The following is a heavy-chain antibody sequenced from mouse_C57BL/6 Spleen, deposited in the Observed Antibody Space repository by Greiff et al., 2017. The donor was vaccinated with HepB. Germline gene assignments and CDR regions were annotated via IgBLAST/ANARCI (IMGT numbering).Heavy chain of an antibody. J-gene: IGHJ4*01. CDR3: TRGIYYYGSSPYAMDY. CDR1: GFTFSSYA. CDR2: ISSGGDYI. V-gene: IGHV5-9-1*02. Sequence: EVMLVESGEGLVKPGGSLKLSCAASGFTFSSYAMSWVRQTPEKRLEWVAYISSGGDYIYYADTVKGRFTISRDNARNTLYLQMSSLKSEDTAMYYCTRGIYYYGSSPYAMDYWGQGTSVTVSS. D-gene: IGHD1-1*01.